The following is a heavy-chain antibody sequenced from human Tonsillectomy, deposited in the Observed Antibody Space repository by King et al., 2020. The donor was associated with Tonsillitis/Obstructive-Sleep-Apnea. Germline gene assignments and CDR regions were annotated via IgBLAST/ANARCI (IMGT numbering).Heavy chain of an antibody. V-gene: IGHV4-34*01. J-gene: IGHJ6*03. D-gene: IGHD2-8*01. CDR3: ARRDNGYYMDV. CDR1: GGSFSGYY. CDR2: INHSGST. Sequence: VQLQQWGAGLLKPSETLSLTCAVYGGSFSGYYWSWFRQPPGKGLEWIGEINHSGSTNYKPSLKSRVTISVDTSKNQYSLRLTYVTAADTAVYYCARRDNGYYMDVWGKGTTVTVSS.